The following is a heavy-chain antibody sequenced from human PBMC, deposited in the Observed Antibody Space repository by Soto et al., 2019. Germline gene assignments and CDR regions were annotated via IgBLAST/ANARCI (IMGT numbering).Heavy chain of an antibody. J-gene: IGHJ6*02. CDR2: ISYDGSNK. D-gene: IGHD6-6*01. V-gene: IGHV3-30-3*01. Sequence: QVQLVESGGGVVQPGRSLRLSCAASGFTFSSYAMHWVRQAPGKGLEWVAVISYDGSNKYYADSVKGRFTISRDNSKNTLYLQMNSLRAEYTAVYYCARAGSIAARRSNYYGMDVWGQGTTVTVSS. CDR1: GFTFSSYA. CDR3: ARAGSIAARRSNYYGMDV.